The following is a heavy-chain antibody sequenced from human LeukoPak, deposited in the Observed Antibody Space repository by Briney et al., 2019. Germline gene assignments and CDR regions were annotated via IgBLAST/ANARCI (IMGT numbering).Heavy chain of an antibody. J-gene: IGHJ4*02. V-gene: IGHV3-48*03. D-gene: IGHD3-22*01. CDR2: ISSSGSTI. Sequence: GGSLRLSCAASAFTFSSYEMNWVRQAPGKGLEWVSYISSSGSTIYYADSVKGRFTISRDNAKNSLYLQMNSLRAEDTAVYYCARGPLGRFDYDSSGYYPLGYWGQGTLVTVSS. CDR3: ARGPLGRFDYDSSGYYPLGY. CDR1: AFTFSSYE.